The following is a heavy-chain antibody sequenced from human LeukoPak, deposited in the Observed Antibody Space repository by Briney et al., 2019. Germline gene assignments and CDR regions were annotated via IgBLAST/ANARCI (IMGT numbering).Heavy chain of an antibody. V-gene: IGHV3-11*04. D-gene: IGHD6-19*01. Sequence: PGGSLRLSCAASGFTFSDYYMSWIRQAPGKGLEWVSYISSSGSTIYYADSVKGRFTISRDNSKNTLYLQMNSLRAEDTAVYYCAKDDGPGIAVAGIDDYWGQGTLVTVSS. J-gene: IGHJ4*02. CDR2: ISSSGSTI. CDR1: GFTFSDYY. CDR3: AKDDGPGIAVAGIDDY.